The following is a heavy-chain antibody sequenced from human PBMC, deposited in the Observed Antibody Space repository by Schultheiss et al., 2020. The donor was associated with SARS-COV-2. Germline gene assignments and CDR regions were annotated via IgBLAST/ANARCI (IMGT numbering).Heavy chain of an antibody. J-gene: IGHJ3*02. V-gene: IGHV4-34*01. CDR1: GGSFSGYY. CDR2: IYYSGST. Sequence: SETLSLTCAVYGGSFSGYYWTWIRQPPGKGLEWIGSIYYSGSTYYNPSLKSRVTIYVDTSKNQFSLKLSSVTAADTAVYYCARRGYYDSLGFYHDAFDIWGQGTMVTVAS. D-gene: IGHD3-22*01. CDR3: ARRGYYDSLGFYHDAFDI.